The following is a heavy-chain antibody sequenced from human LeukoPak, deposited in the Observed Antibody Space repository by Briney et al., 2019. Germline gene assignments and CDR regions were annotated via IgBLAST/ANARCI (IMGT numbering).Heavy chain of an antibody. V-gene: IGHV3-30*02. CDR2: IRYDGSNK. CDR1: GFTFSSYG. D-gene: IGHD3-22*01. J-gene: IGHJ4*02. Sequence: GGSLRLSCAASGFTFSSYGMHWVRQAPGKGLEWVAFIRYDGSNKYYADSVKGRFTISRDNSKNTLYLQMNSLRAEDTAVYYCAKDAQRYYYDSSGYYADYWGQGTLVTVSS. CDR3: AKDAQRYYYDSSGYYADY.